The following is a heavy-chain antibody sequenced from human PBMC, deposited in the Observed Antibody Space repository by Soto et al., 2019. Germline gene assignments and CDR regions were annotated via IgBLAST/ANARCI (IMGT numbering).Heavy chain of an antibody. CDR1: GFTFSSYA. J-gene: IGHJ4*02. CDR2: ISSNGGST. V-gene: IGHV3-64D*08. Sequence: GGSLSLSCSASGFTFSSYAMHWVRQAPGKGLEYVSAISSNGGSTYYADSVKGRFTISRDNSKNTLYLQMSSLRAEDTAVYYCVTAIVVVVAATFDYWGQGTLVTVSS. D-gene: IGHD2-15*01. CDR3: VTAIVVVVAATFDY.